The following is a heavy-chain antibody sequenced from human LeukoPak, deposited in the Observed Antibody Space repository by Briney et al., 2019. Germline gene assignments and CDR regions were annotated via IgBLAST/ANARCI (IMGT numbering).Heavy chain of an antibody. J-gene: IGHJ4*02. D-gene: IGHD2-21*02. Sequence: GASVKVSCKASGYTFTSYGISWVRQAPGQGLEWMGWISACNGNTNYAQKLQGRVTMTTDTSTSTAYMELRSLRSDDTAVYYCARERRSNIVVVTASYYFDYWGQGTLVTVSS. CDR1: GYTFTSYG. CDR2: ISACNGNT. CDR3: ARERRSNIVVVTASYYFDY. V-gene: IGHV1-18*01.